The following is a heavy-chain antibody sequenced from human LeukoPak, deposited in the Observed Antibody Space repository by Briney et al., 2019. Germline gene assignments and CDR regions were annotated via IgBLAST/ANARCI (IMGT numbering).Heavy chain of an antibody. D-gene: IGHD3-22*01. CDR2: IYYSGST. CDR1: GGSISGSY. J-gene: IGHJ4*02. Sequence: SETLSLTCTVSGGSISGSYWNWIRQPPGKGLEWIGYIYYSGSTNYNPSLKSRVTMSVDTSKNQFSLKLSSVTAADTAVYYCARGSYYYYYDSSGYEGTGFDYWGQGTLVTVSS. V-gene: IGHV4-59*12. CDR3: ARGSYYYYYDSSGYEGTGFDY.